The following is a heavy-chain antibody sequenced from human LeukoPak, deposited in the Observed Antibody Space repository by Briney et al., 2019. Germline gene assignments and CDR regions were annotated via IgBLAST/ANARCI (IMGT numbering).Heavy chain of an antibody. CDR2: ISSRRSTI. Sequence: GGSLRLSCAASGFTFHFYSMTWDRQAPGKGLEWVSYISSRRSTIYYTDSVKGRFTVSRDNAKNSLNMQMNSLRDEDTAVYYCARGEDYWGQGTLVTVSS. CDR3: ARGEDY. CDR1: GFTFHFYS. V-gene: IGHV3-48*02. J-gene: IGHJ4*02.